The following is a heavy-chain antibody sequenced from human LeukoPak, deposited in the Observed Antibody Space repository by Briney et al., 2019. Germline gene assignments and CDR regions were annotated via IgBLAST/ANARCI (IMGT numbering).Heavy chain of an antibody. CDR2: IYHSGST. D-gene: IGHD5-18*01. CDR1: GYSISSGYY. J-gene: IGHJ4*02. Sequence: SETLSLTCTVSGYSISSGYYWGWIRPPPGKGLEWIGSIYHSGSTYYNPSLKSRVTISVDTSKNQFSLKLSSVTAADTAVYYCARERYSYGSDWGQGTLVTVSS. CDR3: ARERYSYGSD. V-gene: IGHV4-38-2*02.